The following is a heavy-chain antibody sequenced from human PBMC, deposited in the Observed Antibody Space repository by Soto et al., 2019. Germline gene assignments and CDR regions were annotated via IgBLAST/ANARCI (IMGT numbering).Heavy chain of an antibody. Sequence: PGGSLRLSCAASGFTFSSYAMSWVRQAPGKGLEWVSAISGSGGSTYYADSVKGRITISRDNSKNTLYLQMNSLRAEDTAVYYCAKTPTVTTIFLLDYWGQGTLVTVSS. CDR3: AKTPTVTTIFLLDY. J-gene: IGHJ4*02. CDR2: ISGSGGST. V-gene: IGHV3-23*01. CDR1: GFTFSSYA. D-gene: IGHD4-17*01.